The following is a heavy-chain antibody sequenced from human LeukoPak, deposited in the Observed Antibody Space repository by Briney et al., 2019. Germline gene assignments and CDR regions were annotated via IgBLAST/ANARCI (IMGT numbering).Heavy chain of an antibody. CDR2: IIPIFGTA. CDR3: AGDPGANSFFDY. Sequence: ASVKVSCKASGGTFSSYAISWVRQAPGQGLEWMGGIIPIFGTANYAQKFQGRVTITADESTSTAYMELSSLRSEDTAVYYCAGDPGANSFFDYWGQGTLVTVSS. J-gene: IGHJ4*02. D-gene: IGHD1-26*01. V-gene: IGHV1-69*13. CDR1: GGTFSSYA.